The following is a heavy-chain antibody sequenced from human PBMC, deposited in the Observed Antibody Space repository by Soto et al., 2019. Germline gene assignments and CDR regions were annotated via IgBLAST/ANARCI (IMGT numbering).Heavy chain of an antibody. J-gene: IGHJ4*02. D-gene: IGHD3-10*01. Sequence: LSLTCTVSGGSISSGGYYWSWIRQHPGKGLEWIGYIYYSGSTYYNPSLKSRVTISVDTSKNQFSLKLSSVTAADTAVYYCARIITMVRGVITDPYYFDYWGQGTLVTVSS. CDR3: ARIITMVRGVITDPYYFDY. CDR1: GGSISSGGYY. V-gene: IGHV4-31*03. CDR2: IYYSGST.